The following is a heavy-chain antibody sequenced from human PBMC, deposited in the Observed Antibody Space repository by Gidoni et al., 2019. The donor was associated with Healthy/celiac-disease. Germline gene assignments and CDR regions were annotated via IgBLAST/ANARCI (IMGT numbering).Heavy chain of an antibody. J-gene: IGHJ6*02. V-gene: IGHV1-69*01. CDR1: GGTFSSYA. CDR3: ARVNSSSDGGDYYYYGMDV. CDR2: IIPIFGTA. D-gene: IGHD6-6*01. Sequence: QVQLVQSGAEVKKPGSSVKVSCKASGGTFSSYAISWVRQAPGQGLEWMGGIIPIFGTANYAQKFQGRVTITADESTSTAYMELSSLRSEDTAVYYCARVNSSSDGGDYYYYGMDVWGQGTTVTVSS.